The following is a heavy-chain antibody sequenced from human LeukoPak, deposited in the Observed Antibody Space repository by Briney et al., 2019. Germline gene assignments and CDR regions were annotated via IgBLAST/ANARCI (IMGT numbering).Heavy chain of an antibody. CDR2: ISYDGSNK. D-gene: IGHD6-6*01. Sequence: PGGSLRLSCAASGFTFSSYGMRWVRQAPGKGLEWVAVISYDGSNKYYADSVKGRFTISRDNSKNTLYLQMNSLRAEDAAVYYCAKGGGSSSYYFDYWGQGTLVTVSS. CDR1: GFTFSSYG. J-gene: IGHJ4*02. V-gene: IGHV3-30*18. CDR3: AKGGGSSSYYFDY.